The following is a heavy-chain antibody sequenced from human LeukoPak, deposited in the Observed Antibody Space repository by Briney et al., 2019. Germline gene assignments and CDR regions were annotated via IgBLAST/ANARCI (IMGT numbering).Heavy chain of an antibody. D-gene: IGHD4-23*01. CDR2: INSDGSSI. CDR1: GFTLSSYW. V-gene: IGHV3-74*03. Sequence: GGSLRLSCAASGFTLSSYWMHWVRQAPGKGLVWVSRINSDGSSITYADSVKGRFTISRDNAKNTVYLQMNNLRAGDTAVYYCARDYGGSSPFDYWGQGTLVTVSS. CDR3: ARDYGGSSPFDY. J-gene: IGHJ4*02.